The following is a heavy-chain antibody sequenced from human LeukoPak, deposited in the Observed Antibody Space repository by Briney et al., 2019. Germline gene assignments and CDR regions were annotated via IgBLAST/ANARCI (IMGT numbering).Heavy chain of an antibody. J-gene: IGHJ4*02. V-gene: IGHV4-39*07. D-gene: IGHD3-10*01. CDR1: GGSISSSYSY. CDR2: IYYSGST. Sequence: SETLSLTCTVSGGSISSSYSYWGWIRQPPGKGLEWIGNIYYSGSTYYSPSLTSRVTVSVDTSENQFSLKLSSVTAADTAVYYCARSRGTMVRGASPKWGQGTLVTVSS. CDR3: ARSRGTMVRGASPK.